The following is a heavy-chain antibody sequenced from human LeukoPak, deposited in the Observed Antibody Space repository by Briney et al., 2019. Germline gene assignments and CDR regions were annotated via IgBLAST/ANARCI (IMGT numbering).Heavy chain of an antibody. CDR3: ATLPITIFGDHHAFDI. D-gene: IGHD3-3*01. CDR2: IYYSGNT. Sequence: SGTLSLTCTVSDGSIGSSSYYWGWIRQPPGKGLEWIGSIYYSGNTQYNPSLKSRVTISVDTSKNHFSLKLSSVTAADTAVYYCATLPITIFGDHHAFDIWGQGTMVTVSS. V-gene: IGHV4-39*02. J-gene: IGHJ3*02. CDR1: DGSIGSSSYY.